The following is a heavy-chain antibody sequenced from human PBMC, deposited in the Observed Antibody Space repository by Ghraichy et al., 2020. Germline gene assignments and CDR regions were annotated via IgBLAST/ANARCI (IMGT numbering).Heavy chain of an antibody. J-gene: IGHJ4*02. Sequence: GESLRLSCAASGFTVGSNYMSWVRQAPGKGLEWVSVIYSGGDSYYADSVKGRFTISRDNSKNALYLQMNSLRAEDTAVYYCARDEAYRGGSLGDWGQGTLVTVSS. CDR2: IYSGGDS. CDR3: ARDEAYRGGSLGD. D-gene: IGHD3-10*01. CDR1: GFTVGSNY. V-gene: IGHV3-53*01.